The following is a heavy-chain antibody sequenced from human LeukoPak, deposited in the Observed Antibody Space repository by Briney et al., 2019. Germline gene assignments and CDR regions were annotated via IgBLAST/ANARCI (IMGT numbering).Heavy chain of an antibody. Sequence: GGSLRLSCAASGFTFSSYDMHWVRQATGKGLEWVSAIGTAGDTYYPGSVKGRFTISRENAKNSLYLQMNSLRAGDTAVYYCARVRRPRRSFDLWGRGTLVTVSS. J-gene: IGHJ2*01. V-gene: IGHV3-13*01. CDR3: ARVRRPRRSFDL. CDR2: IGTAGDT. CDR1: GFTFSSYD.